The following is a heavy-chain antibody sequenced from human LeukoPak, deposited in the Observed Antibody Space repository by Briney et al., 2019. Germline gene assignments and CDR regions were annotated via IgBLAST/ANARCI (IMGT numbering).Heavy chain of an antibody. CDR2: IRSKAYGGTT. CDR1: GFTFGDYA. V-gene: IGHV3-49*03. Sequence: GGSLRPSCTASGFTFGDYAMSWFRQAPGKGLEWVGFIRSKAYGGTTEYAASVKGRFTISRDDSKSIAYLQMNSLKTEDTAVYYCTRRWLQLYFDYWGQGTLVTVSS. CDR3: TRRWLQLYFDY. D-gene: IGHD5-24*01. J-gene: IGHJ4*02.